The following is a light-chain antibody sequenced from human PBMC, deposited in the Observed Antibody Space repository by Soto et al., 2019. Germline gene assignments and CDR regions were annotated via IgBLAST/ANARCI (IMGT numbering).Light chain of an antibody. J-gene: IGKJ4*01. V-gene: IGKV1-6*01. CDR2: AAS. CDR3: LQDYNYPLT. Sequence: IQVTQSPSSLSASVGDRVAITCRASQSISSYLNWYQQKPGKAPKLLIYAASSLQSGVPSRFSGSGSGTDFTLTISSLQPEDFATYYCLQDYNYPLTFGGGTKVDIK. CDR1: QSISSY.